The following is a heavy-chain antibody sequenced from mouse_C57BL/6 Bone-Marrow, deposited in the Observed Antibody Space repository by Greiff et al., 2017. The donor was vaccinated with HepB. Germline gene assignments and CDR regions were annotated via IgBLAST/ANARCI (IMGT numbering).Heavy chain of an antibody. J-gene: IGHJ1*03. D-gene: IGHD6-5*01. Sequence: QVQLQHSGAELARPGASVKLSCKASGYTFTSYGISWVKQRTGQGLEWIGEIYPRSGNTYYNEKFKGKATLTADKSSSTAYMELRSLTSEDSAVYFCARNPIRSRRYFDVWGTGTTVTVSS. V-gene: IGHV1-81*01. CDR1: GYTFTSYG. CDR3: ARNPIRSRRYFDV. CDR2: IYPRSGNT.